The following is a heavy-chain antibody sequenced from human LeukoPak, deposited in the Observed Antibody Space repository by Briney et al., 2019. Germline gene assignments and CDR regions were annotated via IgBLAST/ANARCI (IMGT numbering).Heavy chain of an antibody. CDR3: AKAKTNWEVDY. D-gene: IGHD7-27*01. J-gene: IGHJ4*02. CDR1: GFTFSSYG. V-gene: IGHV3-30*18. Sequence: GRSLRLSCAASGFTFSSYGMHWVRQAPGKGPEWVAVISYDGSNKYYADSVKGRFTIPRDNSKNTLYLQMNSLRAEDTAVYYCAKAKTNWEVDYWGQGTLVTVSS. CDR2: ISYDGSNK.